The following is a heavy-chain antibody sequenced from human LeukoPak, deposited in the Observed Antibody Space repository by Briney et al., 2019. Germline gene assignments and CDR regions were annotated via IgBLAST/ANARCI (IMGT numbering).Heavy chain of an antibody. CDR3: AKDPNYYESSGPPDY. Sequence: GASVKVSCKASGYTFTGYYMHWLRQAPGKGLEWMGSINPNSGSTNYAQKFKGRVTMTRDTSTSTAYMELSRRRSDATAVYYCAKDPNYYESSGPPDYWGQGTLVTVSS. J-gene: IGHJ4*02. V-gene: IGHV1-2*02. CDR2: INPNSGST. CDR1: GYTFTGYY. D-gene: IGHD3-22*01.